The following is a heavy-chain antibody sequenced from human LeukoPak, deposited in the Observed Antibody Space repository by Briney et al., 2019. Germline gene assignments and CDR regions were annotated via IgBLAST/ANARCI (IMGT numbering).Heavy chain of an antibody. CDR3: ATYSGYSTYLDH. J-gene: IGHJ4*02. Sequence: SSETLSLTCAVYGGSFSGYYWSWIRQPPGKGLEWIGEINHSGSTNYNPSLKSRVTISVDTSKNQFSLKLSSVTAADTAVYYCATYSGYSTYLDHWGQGTLVTVSP. D-gene: IGHD5-12*01. CDR2: INHSGST. CDR1: GGSFSGYY. V-gene: IGHV4-34*01.